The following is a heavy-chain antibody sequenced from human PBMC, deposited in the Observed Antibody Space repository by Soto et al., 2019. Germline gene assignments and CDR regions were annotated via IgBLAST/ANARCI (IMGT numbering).Heavy chain of an antibody. CDR2: VTHIGST. J-gene: IGHJ6*02. CDR1: NYSISTYFS. CDR3: ARHGANVGPAMDV. Sequence: PSETLSLTCTVSNYSISTYFSWGWIRQPQGKGLEWIGRVTHIGSTYYDPSLNSRVTVSLDTSKNQFSLKLTSLTAADTALYLCARHGANVGPAMDVWDRGTTVTVS. D-gene: IGHD2-8*01. V-gene: IGHV4-38-2*02.